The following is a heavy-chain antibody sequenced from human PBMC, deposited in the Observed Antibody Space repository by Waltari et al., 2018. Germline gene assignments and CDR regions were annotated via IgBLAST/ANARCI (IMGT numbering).Heavy chain of an antibody. CDR2: IVVGSGNT. CDR3: AAFWVPTNYDSSGYYHTYFDY. V-gene: IGHV1-58*01. D-gene: IGHD3-22*01. CDR1: GFTFTSSA. J-gene: IGHJ4*02. Sequence: QMQLVQSGPEVKKPGTSVKVSCKASGFTFTSSAVQWVRQARGQRLEWIGWIVVGSGNTNYAQKFQERVTITRDMSTSTAYMELSSLRSEDTAVYYCAAFWVPTNYDSSGYYHTYFDYWGQGTLVTVSS.